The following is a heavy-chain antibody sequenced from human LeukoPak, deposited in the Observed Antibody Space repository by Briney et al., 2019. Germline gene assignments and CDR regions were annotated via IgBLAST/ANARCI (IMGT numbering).Heavy chain of an antibody. J-gene: IGHJ4*02. CDR2: IYSGGGT. V-gene: IGHV3-66*01. D-gene: IGHD5-24*01. CDR3: VRGDGYNTLDY. Sequence: GGSLRLSCAASGFTVSSNYMTWVRQAPGKGLKWVSVIYSGGGTYYADSVKGRFTISRDNSKNTLSLQMNSLRVEDTAVFYCVRGDGYNTLDYWGQGTLVTVSS. CDR1: GFTVSSNY.